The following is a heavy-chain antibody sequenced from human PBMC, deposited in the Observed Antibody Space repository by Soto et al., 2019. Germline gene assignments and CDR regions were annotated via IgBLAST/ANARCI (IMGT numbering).Heavy chain of an antibody. Sequence: PSETLSLTCTVSGGSISSYYWSWIRQPPGKGLEWIGYIYFRGTTNYNPSLKSRVTMSADTSKNQFSLKLNSVTAADTAVYYCVRHVRSEAFFDYWSQGSLVTVSS. CDR2: IYFRGTT. V-gene: IGHV4-59*01. J-gene: IGHJ4*02. CDR3: VRHVRSEAFFDY. CDR1: GGSISSYY.